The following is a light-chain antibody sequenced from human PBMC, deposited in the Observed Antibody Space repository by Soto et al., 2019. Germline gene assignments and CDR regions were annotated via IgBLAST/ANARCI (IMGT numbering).Light chain of an antibody. J-gene: IGKJ1*01. Sequence: EIVLTQSPGTLSVSPGERATLSCRASQSISSNYLAWYQQKPGQAPRILIYGASSRATGIPDRLGGSGSGTDFTRIIRRLEPEDSAIYYCQQYVSWTFGQGTKVEI. CDR1: QSISSNY. V-gene: IGKV3-20*01. CDR2: GAS. CDR3: QQYVSWT.